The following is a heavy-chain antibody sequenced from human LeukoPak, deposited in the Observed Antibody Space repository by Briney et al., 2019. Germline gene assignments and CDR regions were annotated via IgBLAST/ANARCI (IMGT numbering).Heavy chain of an antibody. J-gene: IGHJ4*02. V-gene: IGHV1-2*02. CDR2: LNPNSGDT. CDR3: ARANFLYCSSTTCLFDY. D-gene: IGHD2-2*01. CDR1: GYTFTDYY. Sequence: ASVKVSCKASGYTFTDYYLRWVRQAPGQGFEWMGWLNPNSGDTNYAQKFQGRVTMTRDTSISTAHMEMSRLRSDDTAVYYCARANFLYCSSTTCLFDYWGQGTLVTVSS.